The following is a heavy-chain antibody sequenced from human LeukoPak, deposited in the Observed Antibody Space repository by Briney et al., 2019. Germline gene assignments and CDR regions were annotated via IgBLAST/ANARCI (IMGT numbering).Heavy chain of an antibody. Sequence: SSETLSLTCTVSGYSINSGYHWGWIRQPPGKGLEWIATIRHTGDTYYNPSLKSRVAISLDTSKNQFSLRLTSVTAADTAVYYCARLDDSSGYFHWGQGTLVTVSS. D-gene: IGHD3-22*01. V-gene: IGHV4-38-2*02. J-gene: IGHJ4*02. CDR3: ARLDDSSGYFH. CDR2: IRHTGDT. CDR1: GYSINSGYH.